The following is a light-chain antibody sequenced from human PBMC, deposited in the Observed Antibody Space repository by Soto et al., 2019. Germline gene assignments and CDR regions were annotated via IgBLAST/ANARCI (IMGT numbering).Light chain of an antibody. Sequence: EIVMTQSPATLSVSPGERATLSCSASPSVNSNLAWYRQKPGQAPRLLISDASTRATGVPARFSVSGSRTEFTLTISSLQSEDSVIYYCQQYNFWPPLTFGGGTKVEIK. CDR2: DAS. J-gene: IGKJ4*01. CDR1: PSVNSN. V-gene: IGKV3-15*01. CDR3: QQYNFWPPLT.